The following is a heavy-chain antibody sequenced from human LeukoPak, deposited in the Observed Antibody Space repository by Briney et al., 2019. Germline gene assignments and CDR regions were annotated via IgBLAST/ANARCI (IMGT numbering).Heavy chain of an antibody. J-gene: IGHJ6*03. Sequence: PGGSLRLSCAASGFTFDDYAMHWVRRAPGKGLEWVSLISWDGGSTYYADPVKGRFTISRDNSKNSLYLQMNSLRAEDTALYYCAKGGPYYDFWSGYEGYMDVWGKGTTVTVTS. CDR1: GFTFDDYA. CDR2: ISWDGGST. D-gene: IGHD3-3*01. V-gene: IGHV3-43D*03. CDR3: AKGGPYYDFWSGYEGYMDV.